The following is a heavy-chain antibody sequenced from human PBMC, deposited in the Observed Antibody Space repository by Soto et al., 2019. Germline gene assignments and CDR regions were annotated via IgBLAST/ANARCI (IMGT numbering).Heavy chain of an antibody. Sequence: PGESLKISCKGSGYTFTSYWIDWVRQMPGEGLEWMGVIYPSDSDIRYSPSFQGKVTISADKSITTAYLQWSSLKAADTAMYYCVRSGTSSGRFSDYWGQGTLVTVSS. CDR2: IYPSDSDI. J-gene: IGHJ4*02. V-gene: IGHV5-51*01. CDR1: GYTFTSYW. D-gene: IGHD2-15*01. CDR3: VRSGTSSGRFSDY.